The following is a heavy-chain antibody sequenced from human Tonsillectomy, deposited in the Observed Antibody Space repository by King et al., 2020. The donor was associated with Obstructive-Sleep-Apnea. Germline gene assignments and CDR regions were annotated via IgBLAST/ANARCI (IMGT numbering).Heavy chain of an antibody. D-gene: IGHD3-22*01. CDR3: ARDRPAYYDTSGHPIRYFDY. CDR2: IYHTGRT. J-gene: IGHJ4*02. Sequence: QLQESGPGLVKPSGTLSLTCAVSGGSISSTNWWGWVRQPPGKGLEWIGQIYHTGRTNYNPALKSRVTISVDKSKNQFSLKLTSVTAADTAMYYCARDRPAYYDTSGHPIRYFDYWGQGTLVTVSS. V-gene: IGHV4-4*02. CDR1: GGSISSTNW.